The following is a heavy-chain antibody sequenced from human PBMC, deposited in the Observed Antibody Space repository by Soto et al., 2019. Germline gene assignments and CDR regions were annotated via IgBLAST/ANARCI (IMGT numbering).Heavy chain of an antibody. Sequence: PSATQSITCAVYGGSFSGYYWSWIRQPPGKGLEWIGEINHSGSTNYNPSLKSRVTISVDTSKNQFSLKLSSVTAADTAVYYCAVYCGGDCYPSNYYGMDVWGQGTTVTVSS. CDR1: GGSFSGYY. D-gene: IGHD2-21*02. V-gene: IGHV4-34*01. CDR2: INHSGST. J-gene: IGHJ6*02. CDR3: AVYCGGDCYPSNYYGMDV.